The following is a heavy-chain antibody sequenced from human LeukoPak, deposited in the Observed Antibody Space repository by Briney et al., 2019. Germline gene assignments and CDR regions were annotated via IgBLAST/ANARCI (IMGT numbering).Heavy chain of an antibody. Sequence: PGGSLRLSCAASGFTFSDYYMSWIRQAPGEGLDWVSYISSGSSTIYYAESVKGRFTISRDNTKNSLYLQMNSLRAEDTAVYYCARMYSYGLGYYYYDYMDVWGKGTTVTVSS. CDR1: GFTFSDYY. CDR3: ARMYSYGLGYYYYDYMDV. D-gene: IGHD5-18*01. J-gene: IGHJ6*03. CDR2: ISSGSSTI. V-gene: IGHV3-11*01.